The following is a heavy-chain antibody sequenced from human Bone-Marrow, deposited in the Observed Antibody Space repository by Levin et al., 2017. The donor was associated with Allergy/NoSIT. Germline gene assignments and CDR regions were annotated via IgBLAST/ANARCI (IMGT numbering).Heavy chain of an antibody. CDR3: ARVYDSSGYYGTDY. CDR2: MNPNSGNT. V-gene: IGHV1-8*01. CDR1: GYTFTSYD. J-gene: IGHJ4*02. Sequence: GESLKISCKASGYTFTSYDINWVRQATGQGLEWMGWMNPNSGNTGYAQKFQGRVTMTRNTSISTAYMELSSLRSEDTAVYYCARVYDSSGYYGTDYWGQGTLVTVSS. D-gene: IGHD3-22*01.